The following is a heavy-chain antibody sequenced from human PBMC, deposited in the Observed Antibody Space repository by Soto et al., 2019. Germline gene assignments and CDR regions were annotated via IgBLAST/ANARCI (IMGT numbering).Heavy chain of an antibody. CDR1: GGSISSNY. CDR2: VYNSGST. V-gene: IGHV4-59*01. J-gene: IGHJ4*02. CDR3: ARYRREAVAGYTLDN. D-gene: IGHD6-13*01. Sequence: PSETLSLTCTVPGGSISSNYWTWIRQPPGKGLEWIGYVYNSGSTNYNPSLKSRVTISEDTSKSQFSLKVNSMTAADTAVYYCARYRREAVAGYTLDNWGQGIVVTVSS.